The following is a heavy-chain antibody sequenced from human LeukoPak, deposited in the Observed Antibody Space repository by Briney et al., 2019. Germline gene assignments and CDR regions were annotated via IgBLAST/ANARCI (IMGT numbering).Heavy chain of an antibody. CDR3: AKAYYYDSSAYYSGRLLYFQH. D-gene: IGHD3-22*01. J-gene: IGHJ1*01. V-gene: IGHV3-23*01. CDR2: ISGGGGST. Sequence: GESLKISCAASGFTFSSYAMSWIRQAPGKGLEWVSGISGGGGSTYYADSVKGRFTISRDNSKNTLYLQMNSLRAEDTAVYYCAKAYYYDSSAYYSGRLLYFQHWGQGTLVTVSS. CDR1: GFTFSSYA.